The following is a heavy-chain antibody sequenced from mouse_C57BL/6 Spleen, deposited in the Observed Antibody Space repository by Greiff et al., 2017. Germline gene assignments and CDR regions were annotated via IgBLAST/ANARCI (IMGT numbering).Heavy chain of an antibody. Sequence: VMLVESGPELVKPGASVKISCKASGYAFSSSWMNWVKQRPGKGLEWIGRIYPGDGDTTYNGKFKGKATLTADKSSSTAYMQLSSLTSEDSAVYFCARSRYYGSSYWYFDVWGTGTTVTVSS. CDR3: ARSRYYGSSYWYFDV. V-gene: IGHV1-82*01. D-gene: IGHD1-1*01. CDR1: GYAFSSSW. J-gene: IGHJ1*03. CDR2: IYPGDGDT.